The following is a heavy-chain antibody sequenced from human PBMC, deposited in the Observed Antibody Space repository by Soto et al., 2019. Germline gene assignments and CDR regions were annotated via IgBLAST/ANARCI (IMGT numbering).Heavy chain of an antibody. Sequence: PGGSLRLSCAASGFTFSSYAMSWVRQAPGKGLEWVSAISGSGGSTYYADSVKGRFTISRDNSKNTLYLQMNSLRAEDTAVYYRAKEGTPGVVIIPDYYYYMDVWGKGTTVTVSS. CDR2: ISGSGGST. J-gene: IGHJ6*03. D-gene: IGHD3-3*01. CDR1: GFTFSSYA. CDR3: AKEGTPGVVIIPDYYYYMDV. V-gene: IGHV3-23*01.